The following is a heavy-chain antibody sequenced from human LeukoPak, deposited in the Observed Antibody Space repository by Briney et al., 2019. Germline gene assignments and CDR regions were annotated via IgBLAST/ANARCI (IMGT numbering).Heavy chain of an antibody. CDR1: GGSFSGYY. D-gene: IGHD2-2*01. CDR2: INHSGST. CDR3: ARVTCSSTSCYAEWFDP. V-gene: IGHV4-34*01. Sequence: SETLSLTCAVYGGSFSGYYWSWIRKPPGKGLEWTGEINHSGSTNYNPSLKSRVTISVDTSKNQFSLKLSSVTTADTAVYYCARVTCSSTSCYAEWFDPWGQGTLVTVSS. J-gene: IGHJ5*02.